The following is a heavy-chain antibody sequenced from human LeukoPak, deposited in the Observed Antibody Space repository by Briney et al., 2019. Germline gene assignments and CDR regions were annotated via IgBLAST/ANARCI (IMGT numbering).Heavy chain of an antibody. CDR3: ARDRIGHYGSGGFGGMDV. CDR2: ISSSSSYT. CDR1: GFTFSDYY. D-gene: IGHD3-10*01. V-gene: IGHV3-11*06. J-gene: IGHJ6*04. Sequence: PGGSLRLSCAASGFTFSDYYMSWIRQAPGKGLEWVSYISSSSSYTNYADSVKGRFTTSRDNAKNSLYLQMNSLRAEDTAVYYCARDRIGHYGSGGFGGMDVWGKGTTVTVSS.